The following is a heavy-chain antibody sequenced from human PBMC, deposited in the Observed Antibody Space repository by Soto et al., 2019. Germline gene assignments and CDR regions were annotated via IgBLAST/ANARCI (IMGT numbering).Heavy chain of an antibody. Sequence: SETLSLTCTVSGGSISSGGYYWSWIRQHPGKGLEWIGYIYYSGSTYYNPSLKSRVTISVDTSKNQFSLKLSSVTAADTAVYYCARGPSVVAYYFDYWGQGTLVTVSS. J-gene: IGHJ4*02. CDR1: GGSISSGGYY. CDR2: IYYSGST. D-gene: IGHD2-15*01. V-gene: IGHV4-31*03. CDR3: ARGPSVVAYYFDY.